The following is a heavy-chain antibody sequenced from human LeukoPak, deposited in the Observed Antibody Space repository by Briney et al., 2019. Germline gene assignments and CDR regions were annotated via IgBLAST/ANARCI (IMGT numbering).Heavy chain of an antibody. Sequence: ASVKVFCKASGGTFSSYAISWVRQAPGQGLEWMGGIIPIFGTANYAQKFQGRVTITADESTSTAYMELSSLRSEDTAVYYCARSYDSSGYLDYWGQGTLVTVSS. J-gene: IGHJ4*02. CDR1: GGTFSSYA. D-gene: IGHD3-22*01. CDR3: ARSYDSSGYLDY. V-gene: IGHV1-69*13. CDR2: IIPIFGTA.